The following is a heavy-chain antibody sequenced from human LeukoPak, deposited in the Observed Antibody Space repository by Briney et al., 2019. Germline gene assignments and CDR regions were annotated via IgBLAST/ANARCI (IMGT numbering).Heavy chain of an antibody. CDR2: ISGNGGRT. CDR3: AKDSAFYYIDV. V-gene: IGHV3-23*01. J-gene: IGHJ6*03. CDR1: GFTFSSYA. Sequence: GGSLRLSCAASGFTFSSYAMSWVRQAPGKGLEWVSAISGNGGRTYYADSVKGRFTISRDNSKNTLYLQMNSLKGDDTAVYYCAKDSAFYYIDVWGKGTTVIISS. D-gene: IGHD3-10*01.